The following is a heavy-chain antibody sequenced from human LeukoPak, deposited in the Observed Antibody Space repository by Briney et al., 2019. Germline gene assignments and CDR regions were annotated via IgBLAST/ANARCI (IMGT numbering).Heavy chain of an antibody. J-gene: IGHJ4*02. CDR2: INHSGST. CDR1: GGSFSGYY. D-gene: IGHD3-22*01. CDR3: ARGSTDYYDSSGYYQPLDY. V-gene: IGHV4-34*01. Sequence: SETLSLTCAVYGGSFSGYYWSWIRQPPGKGLEWIREINHSGSTNYNPSLKSRVTISVDTSKNQFSLKLSSVTAADTAVYYCARGSTDYYDSSGYYQPLDYWGQGTLVTVSS.